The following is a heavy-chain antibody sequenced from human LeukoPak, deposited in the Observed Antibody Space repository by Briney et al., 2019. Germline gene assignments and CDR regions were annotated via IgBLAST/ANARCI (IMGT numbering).Heavy chain of an antibody. D-gene: IGHD6-13*01. Sequence: GGSLRLSCAASGFTFSSSAMHWVRQAPGKGLEWVAVISYDGSNKYYADSVKGRFTISRDNSKNTLYLQMNSLRAEDTAVYHCARPHSSSWASPTFGYFDYWGQGTLVTVSS. J-gene: IGHJ4*02. CDR2: ISYDGSNK. CDR3: ARPHSSSWASPTFGYFDY. CDR1: GFTFSSSA. V-gene: IGHV3-30-3*01.